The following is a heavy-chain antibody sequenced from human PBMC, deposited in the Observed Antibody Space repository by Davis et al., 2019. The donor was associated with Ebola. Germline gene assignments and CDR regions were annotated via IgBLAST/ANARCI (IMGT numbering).Heavy chain of an antibody. CDR2: INPNSGGT. Sequence: ASVKVSCKASGYTLTSYGISWVRQAPEQGLEWMGWINPNSGGTNYAQKFQGWVTMTMDTSISTAYMELSRLRSDDTAVYYCARETIAARRTYYGMDVWGQGTTVTVSS. V-gene: IGHV1-2*04. D-gene: IGHD6-6*01. J-gene: IGHJ6*02. CDR3: ARETIAARRTYYGMDV. CDR1: GYTLTSYG.